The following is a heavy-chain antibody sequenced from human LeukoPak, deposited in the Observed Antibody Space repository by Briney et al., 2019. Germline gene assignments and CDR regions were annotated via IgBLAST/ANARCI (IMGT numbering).Heavy chain of an antibody. Sequence: SETLSLTCTVSGGSISSYYWIWIRQPPGKGLEWIGYTHYTGSTSVNPSLKSRVTISVDTSKNQFSLKVSSVTAADTAVYYCARDGDTAMILFAFDMWGQGTMVTVSS. J-gene: IGHJ3*02. V-gene: IGHV4-59*01. CDR2: THYTGST. CDR1: GGSISSYY. D-gene: IGHD5-18*01. CDR3: ARDGDTAMILFAFDM.